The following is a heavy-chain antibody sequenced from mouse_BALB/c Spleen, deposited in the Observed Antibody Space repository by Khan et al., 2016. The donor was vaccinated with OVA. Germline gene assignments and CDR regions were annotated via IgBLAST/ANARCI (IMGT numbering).Heavy chain of an antibody. V-gene: IGHV5-17*02. CDR1: GFTFSSYG. J-gene: IGHJ2*01. D-gene: IGHD1-1*01. CDR3: ATSYFYGYYFDY. Sequence: EVELVESGGGLVQPGGSRKLSCAASGFTFSSYGMHWVRQAPEKGLEWVAYISGDGNTIYYADTVKGRFTISRDNPKNTLFLRMTSLMSEDTAMYYGATSYFYGYYFDYWGQGTTLTVSS. CDR2: ISGDGNTI.